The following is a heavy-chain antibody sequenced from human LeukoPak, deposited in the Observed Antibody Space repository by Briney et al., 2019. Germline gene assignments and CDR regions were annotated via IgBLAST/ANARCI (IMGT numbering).Heavy chain of an antibody. CDR2: IYSGGST. D-gene: IGHD6-19*01. CDR3: ARVSYSSGWYQDY. CDR1: GFTVSSNY. Sequence: GGSLRLSCAASGFTVSSNYMSWVRQAPGKGLEWVSVIYSGGSTYYADSVKDRFTISRDSSKNTLYLQMNSLRAEDTAVYYCARVSYSSGWYQDYWGQGTLVTVSS. J-gene: IGHJ4*02. V-gene: IGHV3-66*01.